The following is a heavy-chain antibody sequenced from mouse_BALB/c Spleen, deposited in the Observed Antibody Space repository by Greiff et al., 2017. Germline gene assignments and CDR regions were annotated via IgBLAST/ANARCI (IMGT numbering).Heavy chain of an antibody. J-gene: IGHJ4*01. CDR3: TLTTAFYAMDY. Sequence: EVQRVESGGGLVQPGGSMKLSCVASGFTFSSYWMSWVRQSPEKGLEWVAEIRLKSDNYATHYAESVKGKFTISRDDSKSRLYLQMNSLRAEDTGIYYCTLTTAFYAMDYWGQGTSVTVSS. CDR1: GFTFSSYW. D-gene: IGHD1-2*01. V-gene: IGHV6-6*02. CDR2: IRLKSDNYAT.